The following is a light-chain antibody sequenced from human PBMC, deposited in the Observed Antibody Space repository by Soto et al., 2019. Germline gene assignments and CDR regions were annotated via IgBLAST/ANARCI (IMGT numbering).Light chain of an antibody. CDR3: AAWDDSLNGWV. V-gene: IGLV1-40*01. J-gene: IGLJ3*02. CDR1: TSNIGAAYD. CDR2: ANR. Sequence: QSVLTQPPSVSGAPGQRITISCTGSTSNIGAAYDVQWYQQLPRTAPKLLIYANRNRPSGVPDRFSGSKSGTSASLAISGLQSEDEADYYCAAWDDSLNGWVFGGGTKLTVL.